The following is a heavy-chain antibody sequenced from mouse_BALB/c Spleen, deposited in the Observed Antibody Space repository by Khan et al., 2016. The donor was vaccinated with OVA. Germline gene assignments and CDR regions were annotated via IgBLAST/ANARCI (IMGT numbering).Heavy chain of an antibody. J-gene: IGHJ3*01. V-gene: IGHV1S29*02. Sequence: VQLKESGPELVKPGASVRISCKASGYTFTDYNMHWMKQSHGKSLEWIGYIYPYNGGTGYNQKFKSKATLTVDNSSSTAYMELRSLTSEDSAVYYCTRDGGYDAFAYWGQGTLVTVSA. CDR1: GYTFTDYN. D-gene: IGHD2-2*01. CDR2: IYPYNGGT. CDR3: TRDGGYDAFAY.